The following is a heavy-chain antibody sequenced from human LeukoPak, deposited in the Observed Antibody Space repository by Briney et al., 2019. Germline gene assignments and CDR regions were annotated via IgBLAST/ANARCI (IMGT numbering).Heavy chain of an antibody. CDR3: ARVVSGGVIWAY. CDR2: INPNSGDT. Sequence: VASVTVSCKASGYTLSEYYMHWVRQAPGQGLEWMGWINPNSGDTKYAQNLQGRVTLTSDTSINTAYMGLSRLRSCDTAGYFCARVVSGGVIWAYWGQGALVSVSS. V-gene: IGHV1-2*02. J-gene: IGHJ4*02. CDR1: GYTLSEYY. D-gene: IGHD3-16*01.